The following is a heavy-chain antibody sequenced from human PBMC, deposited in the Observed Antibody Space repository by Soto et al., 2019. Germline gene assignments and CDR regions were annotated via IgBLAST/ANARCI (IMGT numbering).Heavy chain of an antibody. J-gene: IGHJ4*02. D-gene: IGHD6-13*01. Sequence: QLQLQESGPGLVKPSETLSLTCTVSGGSMSSSSYYWGWIRQPPGKGLEWIGSIYYSGSTYYNPSLKSRVTISVDTSKNQFSLKLSSVTAADTAVYYCATYGYSSSWNFDYWGQGTLVTVSS. CDR3: ATYGYSSSWNFDY. CDR1: GGSMSSSSYY. V-gene: IGHV4-39*01. CDR2: IYYSGST.